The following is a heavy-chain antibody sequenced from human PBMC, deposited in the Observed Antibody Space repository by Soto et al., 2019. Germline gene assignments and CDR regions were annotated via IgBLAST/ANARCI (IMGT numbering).Heavy chain of an antibody. CDR2: ISYDGSNK. Sequence: SLRLSCAASGFTFSSYGMHWVRQAPGKGLEWVAVISYDGSNKYYADSVKGRFTISRDNSKNTLYLQMNSLRAEDTAVYYCAKKVAGTIDYYYGMDVWGQGTTVTVSS. V-gene: IGHV3-30*18. CDR3: AKKVAGTIDYYYGMDV. CDR1: GFTFSSYG. J-gene: IGHJ6*02. D-gene: IGHD6-19*01.